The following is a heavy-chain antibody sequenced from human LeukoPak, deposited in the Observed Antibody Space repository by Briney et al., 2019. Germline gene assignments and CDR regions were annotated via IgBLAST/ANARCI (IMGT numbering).Heavy chain of an antibody. V-gene: IGHV4-34*01. CDR2: INHSGST. CDR3: SRTFERSEREVAGGIDY. Sequence: PSETLSLTCAVYGGXFSGYYWSWIRQPPGKGLEWIGEINHSGSTNYNPSLKSRVTISVDTSTNQFSLKLSSVTAAVTAVYYCSRTFERSEREVAGGIDYWGQGTLVTVSS. CDR1: GGXFSGYY. D-gene: IGHD5-12*01. J-gene: IGHJ4*02.